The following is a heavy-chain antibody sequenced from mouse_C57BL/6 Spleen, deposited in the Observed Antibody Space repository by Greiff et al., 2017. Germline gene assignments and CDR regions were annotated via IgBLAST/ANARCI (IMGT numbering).Heavy chain of an antibody. J-gene: IGHJ2*01. D-gene: IGHD2-1*01. CDR2: ISDGGSYT. Sequence: DVQLVESGGGLVKPGGSLKLSCAASGFTFSSYAMSWVRQTPEKRLEWVATISDGGSYTYYPDNVKGRFTISRDNAKNNLYLQMSHLKSEDTAMYYCAREGNYVLYYFDYWGQGTTLTVSS. CDR1: GFTFSSYA. V-gene: IGHV5-4*01. CDR3: AREGNYVLYYFDY.